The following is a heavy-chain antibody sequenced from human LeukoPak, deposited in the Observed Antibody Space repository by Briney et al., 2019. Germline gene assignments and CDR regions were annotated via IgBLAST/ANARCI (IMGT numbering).Heavy chain of an antibody. V-gene: IGHV1-18*01. CDR1: GYTFTSYG. D-gene: IGHD4-23*01. Sequence: GASVKVSCKASGYTFTSYGISWVRQAPGQGLEWMGWISAYNGNTNYAQKLQGRVTMTTDTSTSTAYMELRSLRSDDTAVYYCARGSLTTVVTLYHLDYWGQGTLVTVSS. CDR2: ISAYNGNT. J-gene: IGHJ4*02. CDR3: ARGSLTTVVTLYHLDY.